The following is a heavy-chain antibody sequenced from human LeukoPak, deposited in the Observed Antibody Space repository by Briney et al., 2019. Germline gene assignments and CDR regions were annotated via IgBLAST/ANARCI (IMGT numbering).Heavy chain of an antibody. D-gene: IGHD6-6*01. J-gene: IGHJ5*02. CDR1: GFTFSSYA. CDR3: ARGQQLVLGPSLDP. V-gene: IGHV3-30-3*01. CDR2: ISYDGSNK. Sequence: GGSLRLSCAASGFTFSSYAMHWVRQAPGKGLEWVAVISYDGSNKYYADSVKGRFTISRDNSKNTLYLQMNSLRAEDTAVYYCARGQQLVLGPSLDPWGQGTLVTVSS.